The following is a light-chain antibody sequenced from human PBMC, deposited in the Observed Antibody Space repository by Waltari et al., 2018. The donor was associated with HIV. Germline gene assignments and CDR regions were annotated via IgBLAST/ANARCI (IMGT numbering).Light chain of an antibody. CDR1: RSNIGTNP. V-gene: IGLV1-44*01. J-gene: IGLJ3*02. Sequence: QSVLTQPPSASGTPGQRVTPSCSGPRSNIGTNPLNWYQIIRGPPPKLLIYNDNQRPSGVPDRFSGSRSGTSASLAISGLQSEDEADYYCAAWDDRLDGQGVFGGGTTLTVL. CDR2: NDN. CDR3: AAWDDRLDGQGV.